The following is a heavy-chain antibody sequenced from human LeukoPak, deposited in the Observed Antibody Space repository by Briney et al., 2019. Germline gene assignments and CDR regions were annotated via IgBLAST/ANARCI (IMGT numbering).Heavy chain of an antibody. CDR1: GYSISSGYY. J-gene: IGHJ4*02. D-gene: IGHD3-10*01. CDR3: ARERRIHYYGSGSYYNFDY. CDR2: IYHSGST. Sequence: SETLSLTCTVSGYSISSGYYWGWIRQPPGKGLEWIGSIYHSGSTYYNPSLKSRVTISVDTSKNQFSLKLSSVTAADTAVYYCARERRIHYYGSGSYYNFDYWGQGTPVTVSS. V-gene: IGHV4-38-2*02.